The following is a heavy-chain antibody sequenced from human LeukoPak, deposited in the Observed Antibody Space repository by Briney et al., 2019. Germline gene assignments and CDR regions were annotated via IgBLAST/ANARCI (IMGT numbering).Heavy chain of an antibody. CDR3: AKPPRQLLYTDD. CDR2: IRYDGSNK. J-gene: IGHJ4*02. D-gene: IGHD2-2*02. Sequence: PGGSLRLSCAASGFTFSSYGMHWVRQAPGKGLEWVAFIRYDGSNKYYADSVKGRFTISRDNSKNTLYLQMNSLRAEDTAVYYCAKPPRQLLYTDDWGQGTLVTVSS. CDR1: GFTFSSYG. V-gene: IGHV3-30*02.